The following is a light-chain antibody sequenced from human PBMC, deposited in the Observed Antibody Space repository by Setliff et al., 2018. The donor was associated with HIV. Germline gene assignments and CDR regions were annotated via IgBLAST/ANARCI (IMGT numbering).Light chain of an antibody. Sequence: SALAQPASVSGSPGQSITISCTATSSDVGDFDSVAWYQQHPGRAPKLMIYEVNNRPSGVSNRFSGSKSGNTASLTISGLQADDEADYYCSSYTTTSTLGVFGAGTKVTVL. CDR2: EVN. CDR3: SSYTTTSTLGV. CDR1: SSDVGDFDS. J-gene: IGLJ1*01. V-gene: IGLV2-14*01.